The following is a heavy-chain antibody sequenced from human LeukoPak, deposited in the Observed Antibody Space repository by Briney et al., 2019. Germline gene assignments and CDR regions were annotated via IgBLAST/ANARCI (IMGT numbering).Heavy chain of an antibody. CDR1: GFTFSSYG. V-gene: IGHV3-30*02. Sequence: GGSLRLSCAASGFTFSSYGMHWVRQAPGKGLEWVAFIRYDGSNKYYADSVKGRFTISRDNSKNTLYLQMNSLRAEDTAVYYCAKDRGGSSWYPYFQHWGQGTLVTVSS. J-gene: IGHJ1*01. CDR3: AKDRGGSSWYPYFQH. CDR2: IRYDGSNK. D-gene: IGHD6-13*01.